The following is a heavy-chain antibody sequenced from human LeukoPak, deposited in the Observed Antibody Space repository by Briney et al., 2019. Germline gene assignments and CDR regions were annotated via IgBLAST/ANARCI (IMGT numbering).Heavy chain of an antibody. CDR3: VSFYETY. Sequence: GGSLRLSCAASGNYWMHWVRQAPGKGLLGVSHINSDGSWTTYADSVKGRFTISKDNAKNTVYLQMNNLRAEDTAVYYCVSFYETYWGRGTLVTVSS. J-gene: IGHJ4*02. CDR1: GNYW. V-gene: IGHV3-74*01. D-gene: IGHD2-2*01. CDR2: INSDGSWT.